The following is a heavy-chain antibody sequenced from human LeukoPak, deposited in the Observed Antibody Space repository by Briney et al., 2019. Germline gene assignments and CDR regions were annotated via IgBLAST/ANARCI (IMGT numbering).Heavy chain of an antibody. J-gene: IGHJ4*02. V-gene: IGHV4-59*02. CDR2: TYHTGST. CDR3: ARDRGSTGYYYLDS. D-gene: IGHD1-26*01. CDR1: GGPVTEYY. Sequence: SETLSLTCSVSGGPVTEYYWSWIRQPPGKGLEWIGYTYHTGSTNYSPSLKSRVTMSVDASRNQFSLKLVSVTAADTAVYYCARDRGSTGYYYLDSWGQGCMVTVSS.